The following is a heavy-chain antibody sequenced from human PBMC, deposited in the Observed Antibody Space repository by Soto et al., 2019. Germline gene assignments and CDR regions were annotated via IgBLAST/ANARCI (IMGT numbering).Heavy chain of an antibody. Sequence: ASVKGSCKASGYTFTRYYVHWVRQAPGQGLEWMGIINPSGGSTSYAQKFQGRVTMTRDTSTSTVYMELSSLRSEDTAVYYCARDSSGLRFLEWLPYYGMDVWGQGTTVTVSS. CDR1: GYTFTRYY. V-gene: IGHV1-46*01. D-gene: IGHD3-3*01. J-gene: IGHJ6*02. CDR3: ARDSSGLRFLEWLPYYGMDV. CDR2: INPSGGST.